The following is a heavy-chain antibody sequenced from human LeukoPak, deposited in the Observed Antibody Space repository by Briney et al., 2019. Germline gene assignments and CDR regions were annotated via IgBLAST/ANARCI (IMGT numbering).Heavy chain of an antibody. D-gene: IGHD6-6*01. CDR3: ARDVGTSSNWCDP. J-gene: IGHJ5*02. Sequence: GGSLRLSCAASGFTFSDYYMGWIRQAPGKGLEWVSYISSSGSTIYYADSVRGRFTISRDNTKNSLFLQMSSLRAEDTAIYYCARDVGTSSNWCDPWGQGTLVTVSS. V-gene: IGHV3-11*04. CDR2: ISSSGSTI. CDR1: GFTFSDYY.